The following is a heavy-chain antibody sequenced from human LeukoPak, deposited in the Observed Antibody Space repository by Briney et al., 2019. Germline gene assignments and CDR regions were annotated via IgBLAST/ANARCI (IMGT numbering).Heavy chain of an antibody. CDR3: ARSYGTIVFDY. V-gene: IGHV3-74*01. Sequence: GGSLRLSCAASGFTFSSYWMHWVRQAPGKGLVWVSRISTDGSRKDYADSVKGRFTISRDNAKNTLYLQMNSLRAEDTAVYYCARSYGTIVFDYWGQGSLVTVSS. D-gene: IGHD1-14*01. CDR1: GFTFSSYW. CDR2: ISTDGSRK. J-gene: IGHJ4*02.